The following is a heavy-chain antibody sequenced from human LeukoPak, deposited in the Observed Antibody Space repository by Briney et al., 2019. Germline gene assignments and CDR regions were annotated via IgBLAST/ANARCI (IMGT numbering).Heavy chain of an antibody. J-gene: IGHJ4*03. V-gene: IGHV4-59*01. D-gene: IGHD6-13*01. CDR2: SSYSGSS. CDR1: GGSIGTNY. Sequence: SETLSLTCSVSGGSIGTNYWSWIRQVPGKGLEWIGYSSYSGSSNYDPSLKSRVTISVDTSKTQFSLYLNSVTAADTAVYYCARSDTHHIHSSSWHFDYWGPGTMVTVSS. CDR3: ARSDTHHIHSSSWHFDY.